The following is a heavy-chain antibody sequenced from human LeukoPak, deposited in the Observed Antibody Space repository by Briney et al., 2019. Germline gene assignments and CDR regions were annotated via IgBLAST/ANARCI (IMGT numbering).Heavy chain of an antibody. CDR1: GDYITTTNYY. Sequence: SETLSLTCNVSGDYITTTNYYWAWIRQPPGKGLEWIASVFYSGTTYYNPSLKSRVIISMDTSTKQISLRLSSETATDTAIYYCARRSRLYKHETTGYHDSWGQGTLVTVSS. V-gene: IGHV4-39*01. J-gene: IGHJ4*02. CDR3: ARRSRLYKHETTGYHDS. CDR2: VFYSGTT. D-gene: IGHD3-9*01.